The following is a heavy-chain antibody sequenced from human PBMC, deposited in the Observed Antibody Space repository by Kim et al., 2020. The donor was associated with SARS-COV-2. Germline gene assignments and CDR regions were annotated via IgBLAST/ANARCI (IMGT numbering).Heavy chain of an antibody. CDR2: ISYDGSNK. CDR3: AREGGYDSSGYQPYYFDY. Sequence: GGSLRLSCAASGFTFSSYAMHWVRQAPGKGLEWVAVISYDGSNKYYADSVKGRFTISRDNSKNTLYLQMNSLRAEDTAVYYCAREGGYDSSGYQPYYFDYWGQGTLVTVSS. D-gene: IGHD3-22*01. CDR1: GFTFSSYA. V-gene: IGHV3-30*04. J-gene: IGHJ4*02.